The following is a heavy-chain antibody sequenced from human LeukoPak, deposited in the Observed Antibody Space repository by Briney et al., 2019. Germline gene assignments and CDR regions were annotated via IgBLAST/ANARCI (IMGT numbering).Heavy chain of an antibody. D-gene: IGHD3-22*01. J-gene: IGHJ4*02. CDR1: GGTFSSYA. Sequence: GASVKVSCKASGGTFSSYAISWVRQAPGQGLEWMGRIIPILGIANYAQKFQGRVTITADKSTSTAYMELSSPRSEDTAVYYCARAGGYYYDSSGYYLDYWGQGTLVTVSS. CDR3: ARAGGYYYDSSGYYLDY. CDR2: IIPILGIA. V-gene: IGHV1-69*04.